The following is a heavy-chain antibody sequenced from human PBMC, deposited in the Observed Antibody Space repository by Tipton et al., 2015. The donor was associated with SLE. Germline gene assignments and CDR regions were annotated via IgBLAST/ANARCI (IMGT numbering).Heavy chain of an antibody. Sequence: SLRLSCAASGFTFSSYSMNWVRQAPGKGLEWVSSISSSSSYIYYADSVKGRFTISRDNAKNSLYLQMNSLRAEDTAVYYCARGLCSSTSCYRRAFDIWGQGTMVTVSS. CDR1: GFTFSSYS. J-gene: IGHJ3*02. CDR3: ARGLCSSTSCYRRAFDI. D-gene: IGHD2-2*01. V-gene: IGHV3-21*01. CDR2: ISSSSSYI.